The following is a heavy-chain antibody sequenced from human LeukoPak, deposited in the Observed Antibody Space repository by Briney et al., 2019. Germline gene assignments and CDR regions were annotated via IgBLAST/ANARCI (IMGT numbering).Heavy chain of an antibody. CDR1: GYTLIELS. J-gene: IGHJ5*02. V-gene: IGHV1-24*01. Sequence: ASVKVSCKVSGYTLIELSMHWVRQAPGKGLEWMGGFDPEDGETIYAQKFQGRVTMTEDTSTDTAYMELSSLRSEGTAVYYCATDRYYDSSGYPNWFDPWGQGTLVTVSS. CDR3: ATDRYYDSSGYPNWFDP. D-gene: IGHD3-22*01. CDR2: FDPEDGET.